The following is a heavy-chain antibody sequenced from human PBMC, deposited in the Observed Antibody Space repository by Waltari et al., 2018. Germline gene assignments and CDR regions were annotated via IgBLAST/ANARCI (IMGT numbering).Heavy chain of an antibody. Sequence: QVQLVESGGGVVQPGMSLRLHCAASGLGPGNFGMHWVRQAPGKGLGWVALAFFDGIKTDYADSVRGRFTISRDNSKNTLYLDINNLRVDDTGIYYCAKDAFGNTYLDHWGQGTVVTVSS. D-gene: IGHD3-10*01. CDR3: AKDAFGNTYLDH. J-gene: IGHJ5*02. V-gene: IGHV3-30*18. CDR2: AFFDGIKT. CDR1: GLGPGNFG.